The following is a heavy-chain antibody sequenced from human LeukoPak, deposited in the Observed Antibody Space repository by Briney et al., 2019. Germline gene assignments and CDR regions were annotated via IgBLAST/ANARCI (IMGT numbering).Heavy chain of an antibody. D-gene: IGHD5-24*01. J-gene: IGHJ4*02. CDR3: ARGVGYITRWYYFDY. V-gene: IGHV3-48*02. CDR2: ISTSGSSI. Sequence: GGSLRLSCAASEFTFSTYSMNWVRQAPGKGLEWVSYISTSGSSIYYADSVKGRFTISRDNAKNSLYLQLNSLRDEDTAVYYCARGVGYITRWYYFDYWGQGTPVTVSS. CDR1: EFTFSTYS.